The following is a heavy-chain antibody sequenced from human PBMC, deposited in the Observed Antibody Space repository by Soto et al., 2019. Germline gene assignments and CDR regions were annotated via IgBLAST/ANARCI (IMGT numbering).Heavy chain of an antibody. D-gene: IGHD2-2*01. CDR1: GGSFSGYY. CDR2: INHSGST. V-gene: IGHV4-34*01. J-gene: IGHJ6*02. CDR3: ARGRVTYQLPIWATNYYYGMDV. Sequence: ETLSRSCAVYGGSFSGYYWSWIRQPPGKGLEWIGEINHSGSTNYNPSLKSRVTISVDTSKNQFSLKLSSVTAADTAVYYCARGRVTYQLPIWATNYYYGMDVWGQGTKVTVSS.